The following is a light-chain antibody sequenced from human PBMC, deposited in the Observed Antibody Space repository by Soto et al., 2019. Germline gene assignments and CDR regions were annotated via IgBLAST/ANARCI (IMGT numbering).Light chain of an antibody. CDR2: EVT. Sequence: QSVLTQPASVSGSPGQSITISCTGTSSDVGGYSYVSWYQQYPGKAPKLMIYEVTIRPSGVSDRFSGSKSGNTASLTVSGLQAEDEADYYCSSYTGGNPSYVFGTGTKVTVL. J-gene: IGLJ1*01. V-gene: IGLV2-14*01. CDR3: SSYTGGNPSYV. CDR1: SSDVGGYSY.